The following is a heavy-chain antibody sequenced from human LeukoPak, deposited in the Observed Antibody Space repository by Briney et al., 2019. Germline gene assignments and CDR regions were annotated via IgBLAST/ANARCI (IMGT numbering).Heavy chain of an antibody. CDR2: ISGSGGST. D-gene: IGHD5-12*01. CDR1: GFTFSSYA. Sequence: PGGSLRLSCAASGFTFSSYAMSWVRQAPGEGLEWVSAISGSGGSTYYADSVKGRFTISRDNSKNTLYLQMNSLRAEDTAVYYCAKGTDIVATIDYFDYWGQGTLVTVSS. V-gene: IGHV3-23*01. J-gene: IGHJ4*02. CDR3: AKGTDIVATIDYFDY.